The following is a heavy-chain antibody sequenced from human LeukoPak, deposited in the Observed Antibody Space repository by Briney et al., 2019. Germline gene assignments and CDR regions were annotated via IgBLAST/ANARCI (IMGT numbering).Heavy chain of an antibody. D-gene: IGHD3-22*01. J-gene: IGHJ4*02. CDR2: IYYGGNT. Sequence: SETLSLTCTVSGGSISSSGYYWGWIRQPPGKGLEWIGNIYYGGNTYYNPSLKSRLTISVDTSKNQFSLKLTSVTASDTAVYYCARLRDSSGYYSRVWGQGTLVTVSS. CDR3: ARLRDSSGYYSRV. V-gene: IGHV4-39*01. CDR1: GGSISSSGYY.